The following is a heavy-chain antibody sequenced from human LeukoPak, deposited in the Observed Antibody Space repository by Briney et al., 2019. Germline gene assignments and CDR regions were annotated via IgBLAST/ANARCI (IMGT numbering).Heavy chain of an antibody. J-gene: IGHJ4*02. CDR3: ARDSGPYFDRNPFDY. V-gene: IGHV3-21*01. CDR2: ISSSSSYI. D-gene: IGHD3-9*01. CDR1: GFSLSGYS. Sequence: GGSLRLSCAASGFSLSGYSMNWVRQAPGKGLEWVSFISSSSSYIYYADSVKGRFSISRDNAKNSLFLQMNSLRVEDTAVYYCARDSGPYFDRNPFDYWGQGTLVTVSS.